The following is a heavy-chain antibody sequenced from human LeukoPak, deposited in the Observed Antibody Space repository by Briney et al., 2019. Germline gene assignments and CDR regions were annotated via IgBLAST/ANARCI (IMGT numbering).Heavy chain of an antibody. CDR1: GGSISSSSYY. CDR2: IYYSGST. Sequence: PSETLSLTCTVSGGSISSSSYYWGRIRQPPGKGLEWIGSIYYSGSTYYNPSLKSRVTISVDTSKNQFSLKLSSVTAADTAVYYCARRPASIAEAYFDYWGQGTLVTVSS. J-gene: IGHJ4*02. CDR3: ARRPASIAEAYFDY. D-gene: IGHD6-13*01. V-gene: IGHV4-39*01.